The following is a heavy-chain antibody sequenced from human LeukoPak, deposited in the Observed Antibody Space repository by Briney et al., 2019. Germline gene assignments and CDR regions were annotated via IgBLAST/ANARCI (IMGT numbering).Heavy chain of an antibody. D-gene: IGHD3-10*01. CDR1: GFTFSSYG. Sequence: PGGALRLSCAASGFTFSSYGMHWVRQAPGKGLEGVAVISYDGSNKYYADSVKGRFTISRDNSKNTLYLQMNSLRAEDTAVYYCAKDHYYGSGSYPYTQDYWGQGTLVTVSS. J-gene: IGHJ4*02. CDR3: AKDHYYGSGSYPYTQDY. V-gene: IGHV3-30*18. CDR2: ISYDGSNK.